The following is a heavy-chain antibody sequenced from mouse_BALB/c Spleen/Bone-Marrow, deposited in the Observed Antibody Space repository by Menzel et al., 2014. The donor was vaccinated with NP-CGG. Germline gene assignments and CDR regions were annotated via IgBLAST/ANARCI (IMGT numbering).Heavy chain of an antibody. CDR2: ISSGGGST. V-gene: IGHV5-12-1*01. Sequence: EVKLVESGGGLVKPGGSLKLSCAVSGFAFSSYDMSWVRQTPEKRLEWVAYISSGGGSTYYPDIVKGRFTISRDNAKNTLYQQMSSLKSEDTAMYYCARHKLGRWYVDVWGAGTTVTVSS. D-gene: IGHD4-1*01. J-gene: IGHJ1*01. CDR1: GFAFSSYD. CDR3: ARHKLGRWYVDV.